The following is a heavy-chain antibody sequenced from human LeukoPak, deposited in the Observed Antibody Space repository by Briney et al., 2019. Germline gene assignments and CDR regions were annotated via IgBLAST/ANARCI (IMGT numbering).Heavy chain of an antibody. V-gene: IGHV3-48*02. Sequence: GGSLRLSCSAYGFTFSCYSRGWVPQAPGKGLEEFSYYSSTSSSIDYADSVKGRFTISRDNAKNSLDLQVICLRDEDTALYYCARSGNYDCWGQGTLVTVSS. CDR3: ARSGNYDC. D-gene: IGHD1-1*01. CDR1: GFTFSCYS. J-gene: IGHJ4*02. CDR2: YSSTSSSI.